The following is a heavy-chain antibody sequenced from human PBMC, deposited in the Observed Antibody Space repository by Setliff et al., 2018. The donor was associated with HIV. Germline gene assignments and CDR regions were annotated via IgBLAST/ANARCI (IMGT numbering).Heavy chain of an antibody. J-gene: IGHJ6*03. D-gene: IGHD1-20*01. CDR3: ARDPTIIGTSAYMDV. Sequence: GGSLRLSCAASGFSLSNYDMHWVRQAPGKGLEWVAVFSYDGSNEYYADSVKGRFKISRHNSKNTLELQMSSLRAEDTAVYYCARDPTIIGTSAYMDVWGKGTAVTSP. CDR2: FSYDGSNE. CDR1: GFSLSNYD. V-gene: IGHV3-33*01.